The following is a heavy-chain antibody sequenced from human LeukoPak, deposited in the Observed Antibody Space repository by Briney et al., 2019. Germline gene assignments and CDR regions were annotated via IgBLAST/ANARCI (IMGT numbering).Heavy chain of an antibody. D-gene: IGHD6-13*01. V-gene: IGHV5-51*01. CDR2: IYPGDSDT. J-gene: IGHJ4*02. CDR1: GYSFTSYW. CDR3: ARLKRHIAAAGTGFDY. Sequence: GESLKISCKGSGYSFTSYWIGWVRPMPGKGLEWMGIIYPGDSDTRYSPSFQGQVTISADKSISTAYLQWSSLKASDTAMYYCARLKRHIAAAGTGFDYWGQGTLVTVSS.